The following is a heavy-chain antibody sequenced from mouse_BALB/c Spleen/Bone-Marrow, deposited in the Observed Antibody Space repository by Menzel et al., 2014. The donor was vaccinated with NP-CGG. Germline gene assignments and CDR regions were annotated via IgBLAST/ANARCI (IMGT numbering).Heavy chain of an antibody. D-gene: IGHD2-3*01. CDR3: ARRGDGYYGAMDY. J-gene: IGHJ4*01. CDR1: GYSFTGYN. V-gene: IGHV1S135*01. Sequence: EVQRVESGPELEKPGASVKISCKASGYSFTGYNMNWVKQSNGKSLEWIGNIDPYYGGTSYNQKFKGKATLTVDKSSSTACMKLKSLTSEDSAVYYCARRGDGYYGAMDYWGQGTSVTVSS. CDR2: IDPYYGGT.